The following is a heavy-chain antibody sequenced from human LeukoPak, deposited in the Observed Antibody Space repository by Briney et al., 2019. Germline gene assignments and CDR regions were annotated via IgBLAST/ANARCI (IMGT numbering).Heavy chain of an antibody. CDR1: GFTFRSYW. D-gene: IGHD3-22*01. V-gene: IGHV3-7*01. CDR2: IKEDGSEK. CDR3: ARDYPYYYDGMWYCDY. J-gene: IGHJ4*02. Sequence: GGSLRLSCAASGFTFRSYWMSWVRQAPGKGLEWVANIKEDGSEKYFVDSVKGRFTISRDKGKNSLYLQMNSLRAEETAVYYCARDYPYYYDGMWYCDYWGQGTLVSVSS.